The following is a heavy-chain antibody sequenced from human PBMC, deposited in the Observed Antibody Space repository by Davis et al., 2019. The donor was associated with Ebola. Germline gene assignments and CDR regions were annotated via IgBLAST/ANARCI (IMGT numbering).Heavy chain of an antibody. CDR3: ARETTYYDFWSGYYTSYYGMDV. Sequence: GESLKISCAASGFTFSSYWMSWVRQAPGKGLEWVANIKQDGSEKYYVDSVKGRFTIPRDNAKNSLYLQMNSLRAEETAVYYCARETTYYDFWSGYYTSYYGMDVWGQGTTVTVSS. CDR1: GFTFSSYW. V-gene: IGHV3-7*03. D-gene: IGHD3-3*01. J-gene: IGHJ6*02. CDR2: IKQDGSEK.